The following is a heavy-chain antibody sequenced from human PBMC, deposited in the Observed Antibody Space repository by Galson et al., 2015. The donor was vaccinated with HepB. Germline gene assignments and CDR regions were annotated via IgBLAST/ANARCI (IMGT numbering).Heavy chain of an antibody. V-gene: IGHV1-8*01. CDR1: GYTFTSYD. CDR2: MNPNSGNT. D-gene: IGHD1-26*01. Sequence: SVKVSCNASGYTFTSYDINWVRPATGQGLEWMGWMNPNSGNTGYAQKFQGRVTITRNTSIITVYMELSSLGSEDTAVYYCARVNPRYSGSYDTFDYWGQGTLVTVSS. CDR3: ARVNPRYSGSYDTFDY. J-gene: IGHJ4*02.